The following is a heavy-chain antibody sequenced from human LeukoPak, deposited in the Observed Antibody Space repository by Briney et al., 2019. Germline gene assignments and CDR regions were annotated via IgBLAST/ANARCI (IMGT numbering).Heavy chain of an antibody. D-gene: IGHD6-6*01. CDR2: ISYDGSNK. CDR1: GFTFSSYA. Sequence: TGGSLRLSCAASGFTFSSYAMHWVRQAPGKGLEWVAVISYDGSNKYYADSVKGQFTISRDNSKNTLYLQMNSLRAEDTAVYYCARDPGAFEYSSRGSFDYWGQGTLVTVSS. V-gene: IGHV3-30-3*01. CDR3: ARDPGAFEYSSRGSFDY. J-gene: IGHJ4*02.